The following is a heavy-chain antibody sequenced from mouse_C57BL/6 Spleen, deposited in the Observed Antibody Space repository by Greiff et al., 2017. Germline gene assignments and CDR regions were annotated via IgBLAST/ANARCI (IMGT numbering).Heavy chain of an antibody. J-gene: IGHJ2*01. CDR3: ARHEGYYGSSPYFDY. D-gene: IGHD1-1*01. CDR1: GFTFSSYG. V-gene: IGHV5-6*01. CDR2: ISSGGSYT. Sequence: EVKLMESGGDLVKPGGSLKLSCAASGFTFSSYGMSWVRQTPDKRLEWVATISSGGSYTYYPDRVKGRFTISRDNAKNTLYLQMSSLKSEDTAMYYCARHEGYYGSSPYFDYWGQGTTLTVSS.